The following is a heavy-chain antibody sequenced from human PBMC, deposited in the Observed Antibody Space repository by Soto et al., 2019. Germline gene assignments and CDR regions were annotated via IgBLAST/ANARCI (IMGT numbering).Heavy chain of an antibody. J-gene: IGHJ3*02. CDR2: MNPNSGNT. CDR3: AKDQTYGGKGFSAFDI. CDR1: GYTFTSYD. Sequence: ASVKVSCKASGYTFTSYDINWVRQATGQGLEWMGWMNPNSGNTGYAQKFQGRVTMTRNTSISTAYMELSSLRAEDTAVYYCAKDQTYGGKGFSAFDIWGQGTMVTVSS. V-gene: IGHV1-8*01. D-gene: IGHD4-17*01.